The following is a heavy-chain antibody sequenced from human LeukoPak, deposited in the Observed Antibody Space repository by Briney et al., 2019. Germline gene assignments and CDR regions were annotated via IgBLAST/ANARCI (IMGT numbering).Heavy chain of an antibody. D-gene: IGHD3-22*01. CDR3: ARDKRYYYDSSGYDY. CDR2: IYYSGST. Sequence: SETLSLTCTVSGGSISSYYWSWIRQPPGKGLEWIGYIYYSGSTNYNPSLKSRVTISVDTSKNQFSLKLSSVTAADTAVYYCARDKRYYYDSSGYDYWGQGTLVTVSS. CDR1: GGSISSYY. J-gene: IGHJ4*02. V-gene: IGHV4-59*01.